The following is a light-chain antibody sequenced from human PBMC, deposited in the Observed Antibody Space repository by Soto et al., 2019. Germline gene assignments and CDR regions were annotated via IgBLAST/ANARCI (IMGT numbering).Light chain of an antibody. CDR1: SSNVGSNF. CDR2: DND. J-gene: IGLJ2*01. CDR3: ATWDASLPGEV. V-gene: IGLV1-51*01. Sequence: QSILTQPPSVSAAPGQRVTISCSGRSSNVGSNFVSWYQQFPGAAPQLLIYDNDQRPSGIPDRFSGSKSGTSATLGITGLQTGDEADYYCATWDASLPGEVFGGGTKVTVL.